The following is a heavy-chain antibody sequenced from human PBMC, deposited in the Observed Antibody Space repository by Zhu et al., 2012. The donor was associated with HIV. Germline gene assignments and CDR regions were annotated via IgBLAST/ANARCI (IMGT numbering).Heavy chain of an antibody. J-gene: IGHJ3*02. CDR2: MHYTGTA. V-gene: IGHV4-30-4*08. Sequence: QVQLQESGPGLVKPSQTLSLTRSFSGGSISYWSWVRQPPGKGLEWIGYMHYTGTAYYNPSFESRVSMSVETSKNQFSLKLSSVTAADTAVYFCARYCTTTGCSNYAFDIWGQGQWSPXLQ. CDR1: GGSISY. CDR3: ARYCTTTGCSNYAFDI. D-gene: IGHD2-2*01.